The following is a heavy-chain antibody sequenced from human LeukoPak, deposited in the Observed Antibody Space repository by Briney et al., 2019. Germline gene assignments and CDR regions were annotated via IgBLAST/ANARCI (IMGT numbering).Heavy chain of an antibody. Sequence: ASVKVSCKASGYTFTGYYIHWVRQAPGQGLEWMGWINPNSGGTNYAQKFQGRVTMTRDTSISTAYMELSRLRSDDTAVYYCARLLIRYSGSYLGYRGQGTLVTVSS. V-gene: IGHV1-2*02. CDR2: INPNSGGT. J-gene: IGHJ4*02. CDR1: GYTFTGYY. D-gene: IGHD1-26*01. CDR3: ARLLIRYSGSYLGY.